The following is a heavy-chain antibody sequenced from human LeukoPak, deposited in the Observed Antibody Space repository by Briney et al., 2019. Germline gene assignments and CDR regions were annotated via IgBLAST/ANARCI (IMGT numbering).Heavy chain of an antibody. Sequence: PGGSLRLSXAASGFTFSSYWMHSVRQAPGKGLVWLSRINSDGSSTSYADSVKGRFTISRDNAKNTLYLQMNSLRAEDTAVYYCARDGAIEGVDYWGQGTLVTVSS. J-gene: IGHJ4*02. CDR1: GFTFSSYW. CDR2: INSDGSST. D-gene: IGHD3-16*01. V-gene: IGHV3-74*01. CDR3: ARDGAIEGVDY.